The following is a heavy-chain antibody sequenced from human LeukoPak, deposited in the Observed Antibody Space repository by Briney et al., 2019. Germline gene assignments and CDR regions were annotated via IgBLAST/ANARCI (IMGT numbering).Heavy chain of an antibody. D-gene: IGHD6-6*01. Sequence: PGGSLRLSCAASGFTFSTYWMTWVRQTPGKGLEWVANIKQDGSEKYYVDSVKGRFTISRDNAKNSLYLHINSLRAEDTALYYCARDSHYSSDYWGQGTLVTVSS. CDR1: GFTFSTYW. V-gene: IGHV3-7*05. J-gene: IGHJ4*02. CDR3: ARDSHYSSDY. CDR2: IKQDGSEK.